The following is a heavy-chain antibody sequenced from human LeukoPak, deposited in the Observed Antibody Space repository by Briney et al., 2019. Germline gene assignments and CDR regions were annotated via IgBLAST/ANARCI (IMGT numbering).Heavy chain of an antibody. D-gene: IGHD3-22*01. CDR3: ARDPLTTDYLANTYYYGMDV. CDR2: INWNGGST. Sequence: RPGGSLRLSCAASGFTFDDYGMSWVRQAPGKGLEWVSGINWNGGSTGYADSVKGRFTISRDNAKNSLYLQMNSLRAEDTAVYYCARDPLTTDYLANTYYYGMDVWGQGTTVTVSS. J-gene: IGHJ6*02. CDR1: GFTFDDYG. V-gene: IGHV3-20*04.